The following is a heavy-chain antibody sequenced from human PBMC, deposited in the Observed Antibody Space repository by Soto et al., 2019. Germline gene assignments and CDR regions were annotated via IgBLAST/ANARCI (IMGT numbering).Heavy chain of an antibody. CDR3: ARDKAIRDIVVVVAATYHDAFDI. J-gene: IGHJ3*02. Sequence: ASVKVSCKASGGTFSSYAISWVRQAPGQGLEWMGGIIPIFGTANYAQKFQGRVTITADESTSTAYMELSSLRSEDTAVYYCARDKAIRDIVVVVAATYHDAFDIWGQGTMVTVSS. D-gene: IGHD2-15*01. V-gene: IGHV1-69*13. CDR1: GGTFSSYA. CDR2: IIPIFGTA.